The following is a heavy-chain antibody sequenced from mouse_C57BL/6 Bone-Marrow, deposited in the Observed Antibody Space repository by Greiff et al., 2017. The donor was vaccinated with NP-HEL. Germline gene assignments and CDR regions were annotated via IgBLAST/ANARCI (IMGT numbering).Heavy chain of an antibody. J-gene: IGHJ3*01. Sequence: QVQLQQPGAELVRPGTSVKLSCKASGYTFTSYWMHWVKQRPGQGLEWIGVIDPSDSYTNYNQKFKGKATLTVDTSSSTAYMQLSSLTSEDSAVYYCARSELRPWFAYWGQGTLVTVSA. V-gene: IGHV1-59*01. CDR3: ARSELRPWFAY. CDR2: IDPSDSYT. D-gene: IGHD1-2*01. CDR1: GYTFTSYW.